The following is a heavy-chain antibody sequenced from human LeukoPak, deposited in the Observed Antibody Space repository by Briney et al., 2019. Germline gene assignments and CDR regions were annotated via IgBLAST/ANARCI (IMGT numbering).Heavy chain of an antibody. J-gene: IGHJ4*02. CDR1: GFTFDDYA. CDR3: AKGLVATIHPYYFDY. Sequence: PGRSLRLSCAASGFTFDDYAMHWVRQAPGKGLEWVSCISWNSGSIGYADSVKGRFTISRDNAKNSLYLQMNSLRAEDTALYYCAKGLVATIHPYYFDYWGQGTLVTVSS. V-gene: IGHV3-9*01. CDR2: ISWNSGSI. D-gene: IGHD5-12*01.